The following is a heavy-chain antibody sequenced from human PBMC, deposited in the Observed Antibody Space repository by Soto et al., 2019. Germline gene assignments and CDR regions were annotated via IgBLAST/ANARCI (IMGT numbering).Heavy chain of an antibody. D-gene: IGHD6-13*01. Sequence: GGSLRLSCAASGFMFSIYEMNWVRQAPGKGLEWVSTISSNSAYIYYTDALRGRFTISRDNAKNSLHLQMNSLRAEDTAVYYCTRDASRDSSARGWFDPWGPGTLVTVSS. CDR2: ISSNSAYI. CDR3: TRDASRDSSARGWFDP. CDR1: GFMFSIYE. J-gene: IGHJ5*02. V-gene: IGHV3-21*01.